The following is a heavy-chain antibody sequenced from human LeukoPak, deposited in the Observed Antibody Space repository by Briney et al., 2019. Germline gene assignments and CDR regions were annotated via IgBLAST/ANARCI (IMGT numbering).Heavy chain of an antibody. J-gene: IGHJ4*02. CDR3: ARVVYYDFWSGSLYYFDY. V-gene: IGHV1-69*13. Sequence: WASAKVSCKASGGTFSSYAISWVRQAPGQGLEWMGAIIPIFGTANYAQKFQGRVTITADESTSTAYMELSSLRSEDTAVYYCARVVYYDFWSGSLYYFDYWGQGTLVTVSS. CDR1: GGTFSSYA. CDR2: IIPIFGTA. D-gene: IGHD3-3*01.